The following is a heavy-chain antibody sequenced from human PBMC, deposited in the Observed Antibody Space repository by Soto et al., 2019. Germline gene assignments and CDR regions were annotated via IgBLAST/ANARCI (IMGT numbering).Heavy chain of an antibody. V-gene: IGHV3-23*01. CDR1: GGSISSYY. J-gene: IGHJ4*02. CDR2: ISGSGGST. Sequence: VTLCVPCTVSGGSISSYYWRWVRQAPGKGLEWVSAISGSGGSTYYADSVKGRFTISRDNSKNTLYLQMNSLRAEDTAVYYCAKANSSGWLFDYWGQGTLVTVSS. CDR3: AKANSSGWLFDY. D-gene: IGHD6-19*01.